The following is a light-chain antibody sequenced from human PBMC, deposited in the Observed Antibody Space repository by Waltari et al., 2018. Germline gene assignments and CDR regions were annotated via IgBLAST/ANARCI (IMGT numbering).Light chain of an antibody. CDR3: QAWDI. CDR1: TLRGKY. J-gene: IGLJ2*01. V-gene: IGLV3-1*01. CDR2: QDI. Sequence: SYELSQPPSMSVSPGQTASIPSSGDTLRGKYVSWYQQKPGQSPVLVIHQDITRPSGVPERFSGSNSGNTATLTISGTQAVDEADYYCQAWDIFGGGTKLTVL.